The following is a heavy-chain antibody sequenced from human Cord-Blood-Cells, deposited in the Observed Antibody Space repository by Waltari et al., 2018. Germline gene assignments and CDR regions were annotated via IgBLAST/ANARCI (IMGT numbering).Heavy chain of an antibody. CDR1: GFSLSTSVVG. CDR2: IYWDDDK. CDR3: AHRRVDWTTNAFDI. J-gene: IGHJ3*02. V-gene: IGHV2-5*02. D-gene: IGHD4-17*01. Sequence: QITLKESGPTLVKPTQTLTLTCTFSGFSLSTSVVGVGWIRQPPGKALEWLALIYWDDDKRYSPSLKSRLTITKDTSKNQVVLTMTNMDPVDTATYYCAHRRVDWTTNAFDIWGQGTMVTVSS.